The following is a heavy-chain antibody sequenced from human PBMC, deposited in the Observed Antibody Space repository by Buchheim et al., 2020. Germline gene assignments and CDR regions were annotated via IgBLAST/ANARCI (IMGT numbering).Heavy chain of an antibody. CDR3: ARVNYIWGSYHNSNWFDP. D-gene: IGHD3-16*02. CDR1: GFTFSSYA. J-gene: IGHJ5*02. CDR2: ISSSGSTI. Sequence: EVQLLESGGGLVQPGGSLRLSCAASGFTFSSYAMRWVRQAPGKGLEWVSYISSSGSTIYYADSVKGRFTISRDNAKNSLYLQMNSLRAEDTAVYYCARVNYIWGSYHNSNWFDPWGQGTL. V-gene: IGHV3-48*04.